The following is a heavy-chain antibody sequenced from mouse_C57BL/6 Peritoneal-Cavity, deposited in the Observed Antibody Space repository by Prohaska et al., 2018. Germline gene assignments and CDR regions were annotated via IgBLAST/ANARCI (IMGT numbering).Heavy chain of an antibody. CDR2: INPNYGTT. J-gene: IGHJ1*03. Sequence: KQTNGKSLEWIGVINPNYGTTSYNQKFKGKATLTVDQSSSTAYMQLNSLTSEDSAVYYCARYGNYWYFDVWGTGTTVTVSS. D-gene: IGHD2-1*01. V-gene: IGHV1-39*01. CDR3: ARYGNYWYFDV.